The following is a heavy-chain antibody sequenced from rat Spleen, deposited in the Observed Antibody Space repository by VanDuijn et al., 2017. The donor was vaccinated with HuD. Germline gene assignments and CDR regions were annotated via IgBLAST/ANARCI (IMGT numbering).Heavy chain of an antibody. CDR2: IWGNGDT. V-gene: IGHV2-13*01. CDR3: TSPFRWFAY. J-gene: IGHJ3*01. Sequence: QVQLKESGPGLVQPSQTLSLTCTVSGFSLSSYGVIWVRQPPGKGLEWMGVIWGNGDTNYTSALKSRLSISRDTSKNQVFLKMNSLQTEDTAIYFCTSPFRWFAYWGQGTLVTVSS. CDR1: GFSLSSYG.